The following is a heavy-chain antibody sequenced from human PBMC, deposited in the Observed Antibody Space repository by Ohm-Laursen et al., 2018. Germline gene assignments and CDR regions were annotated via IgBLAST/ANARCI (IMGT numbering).Heavy chain of an antibody. CDR1: GFTFDDYA. CDR2: ISWNSGSI. V-gene: IGHV3-9*01. D-gene: IGHD2-15*01. J-gene: IGHJ4*02. Sequence: SLRLSCAASGFTFDDYAMHWVRQAPGKGLEWVSGISWNSGSIGYADSVKGRFTISRDNARSSLDLQMNSLRVEDTAVYYCARKAAYFDYWGQGTLVTVSS. CDR3: ARKAAYFDY.